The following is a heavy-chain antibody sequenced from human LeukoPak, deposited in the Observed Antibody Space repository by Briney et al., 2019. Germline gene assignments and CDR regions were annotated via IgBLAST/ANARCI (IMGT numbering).Heavy chain of an antibody. V-gene: IGHV3-30*18. J-gene: IGHJ4*02. CDR1: GFTFSSYG. CDR2: ISYDGSNK. Sequence: GRSLRLSCAASGFTFSSYGMHWVRQAPGKGLEWVAVISYDGSNKYYAASVKGRFTISRDNSKNTLYLQMNSLRAEDTAVYYCANYVDYWGQGTLVTVSS. CDR3: ANYVDY.